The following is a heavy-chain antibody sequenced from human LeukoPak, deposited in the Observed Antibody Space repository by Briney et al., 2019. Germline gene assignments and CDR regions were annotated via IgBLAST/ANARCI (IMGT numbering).Heavy chain of an antibody. J-gene: IGHJ6*02. CDR1: GFTFSSYW. V-gene: IGHV3-74*01. CDR3: ARSVIYDPFYYYGMDV. D-gene: IGHD3-22*01. CDR2: INSDGSST. Sequence: GGSLRLSCAASGFTFSSYWMHWVRQAPGMGLVWVSRINSDGSSTSYADSVKGRFTISRDNAKNTLYLQMNSLRAEDTAVYYCARSVIYDPFYYYGMDVWGQGTTVTVSS.